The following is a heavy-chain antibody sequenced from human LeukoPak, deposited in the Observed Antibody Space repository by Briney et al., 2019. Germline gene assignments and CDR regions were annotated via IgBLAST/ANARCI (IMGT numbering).Heavy chain of an antibody. V-gene: IGHV4-59*08. D-gene: IGHD6-13*01. CDR2: IYYSGST. J-gene: IGHJ4*02. CDR3: ARRGIAAAGYDY. Sequence: NPSETLSLTCTVSGGSISSYYWSRIRQPPGKGLEWIGYIYYSGSTNYNPSLKSRVTISVDTSKNQFSLKLSSVTAADTAVYYCARRGIAAAGYDYWGQGTLVTVSS. CDR1: GGSISSYY.